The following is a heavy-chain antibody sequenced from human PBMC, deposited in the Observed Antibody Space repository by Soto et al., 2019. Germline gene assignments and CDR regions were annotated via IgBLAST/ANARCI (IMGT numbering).Heavy chain of an antibody. J-gene: IGHJ4*02. D-gene: IGHD3-22*01. V-gene: IGHV3-30*18. CDR3: AKDDYYDSSSFYYGFDY. CDR1: GFTLSSYG. Sequence: QVQLVESGGGVVQPGRSLRLSCAASGFTLSSYGMHWVRQAPGKGLEWVAVISHDGSNKYYADSVKGRFTISRDIPKNTLYLQMSSLGAEDTAVYYCAKDDYYDSSSFYYGFDYWGQGTLVTVSS. CDR2: ISHDGSNK.